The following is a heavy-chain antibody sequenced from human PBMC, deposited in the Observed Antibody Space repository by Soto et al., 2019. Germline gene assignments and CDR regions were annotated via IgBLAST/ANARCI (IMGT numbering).Heavy chain of an antibody. CDR3: ARDGEQQPKSLFDY. CDR2: INPSGGST. Sequence: ASVKVSCTESGYTFTSYYMHWVRQAPGQGLEWMGIINPSGGSTSYAQKFQGRVTMTRDTSTSTVYMELSSLRSEGTAVYYCARDGEQQPKSLFDYWGQGTLVTVSS. CDR1: GYTFTSYY. D-gene: IGHD6-13*01. J-gene: IGHJ4*02. V-gene: IGHV1-46*01.